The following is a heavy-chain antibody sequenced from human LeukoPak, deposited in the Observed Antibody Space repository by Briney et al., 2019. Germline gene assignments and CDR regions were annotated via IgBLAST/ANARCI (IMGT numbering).Heavy chain of an antibody. CDR3: AKARGILTGYSPLDV. V-gene: IGHV3-23*01. Sequence: GGSLRLSCAASGFTFSSYAMSWVRQAPGKGLEWVSAISGSGGSTYYADSVKGRFTISRDNSKNTLYLQMNSLRAEDTAVYYCAKARGILTGYSPLDVWGQGTTVTVSS. J-gene: IGHJ6*02. CDR1: GFTFSSYA. D-gene: IGHD3-9*01. CDR2: ISGSGGST.